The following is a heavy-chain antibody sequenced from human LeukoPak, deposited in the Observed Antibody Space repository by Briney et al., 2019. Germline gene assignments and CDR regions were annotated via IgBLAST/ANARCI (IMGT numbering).Heavy chain of an antibody. V-gene: IGHV4-34*01. CDR1: GGSFSGYY. J-gene: IGHJ4*02. D-gene: IGHD4-17*01. CDR3: ARGQPYGDYFDY. CDR2: INHSGST. Sequence: SETLSLTCAVYGGSFSGYYWSWIRQPPGKGLEWIGEINHSGSTNYNPSLKSRVTISVDTSKNQFSLKLSSVTAADTAVYYCARGQPYGDYFDYWGQGTLVTVSS.